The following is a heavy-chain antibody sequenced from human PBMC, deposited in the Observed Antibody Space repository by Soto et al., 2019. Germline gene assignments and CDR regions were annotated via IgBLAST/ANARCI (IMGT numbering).Heavy chain of an antibody. CDR1: EDTFTHYD. D-gene: IGHD2-15*01. V-gene: IGHV1-8*01. Sequence: QVELVQSGAEVKKPGVSVRVSCQASEDTFTHYDLNWVRQATGQGLEWMGWMNPKTCNIDYAHKFQGRVTMTRDTPTRTVYMELSSLRADDTAVYYCVRRVASGHRSWFDPWGQGTLVTVSS. CDR2: MNPKTCNI. J-gene: IGHJ5*02. CDR3: VRRVASGHRSWFDP.